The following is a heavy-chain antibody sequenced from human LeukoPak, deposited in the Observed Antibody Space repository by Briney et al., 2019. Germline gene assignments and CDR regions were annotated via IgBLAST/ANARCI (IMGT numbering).Heavy chain of an antibody. V-gene: IGHV3-23*01. J-gene: IGHJ4*02. CDR3: AKLQWLVRGYYFDY. CDR1: GFSFSAYA. CDR2: ISDSGSDT. Sequence: GGSLRLSCVASGFSFSAYAMSWVRQAPGTGLQWVSSISDSGSDTYYADSVKGRFTISRDNSKNTLYLQMNSLRAEDTAVYYCAKLQWLVRGYYFDYWGQGTLVTVSS. D-gene: IGHD6-19*01.